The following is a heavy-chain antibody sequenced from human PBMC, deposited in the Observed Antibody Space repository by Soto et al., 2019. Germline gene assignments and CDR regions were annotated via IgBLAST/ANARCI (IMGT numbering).Heavy chain of an antibody. J-gene: IGHJ6*02. CDR3: ARATGTTNYYYYGMDV. V-gene: IGHV5-51*01. Sequence: PGESLKISCXGSGYSFTSYWIGWVRQMPGKGLEWMGIIYPGDSDTRYSPSFQGQVTISADKSISTAYLQWSSLKASDTAMYYCARATGTTNYYYYGMDVWGQGTTVTVSS. D-gene: IGHD1-7*01. CDR1: GYSFTSYW. CDR2: IYPGDSDT.